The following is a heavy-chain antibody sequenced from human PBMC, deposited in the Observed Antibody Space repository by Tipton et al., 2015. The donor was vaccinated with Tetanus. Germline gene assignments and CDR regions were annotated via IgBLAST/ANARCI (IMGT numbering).Heavy chain of an antibody. D-gene: IGHD6-19*01. Sequence: SLRLSCVDYGFMLSSYSTTWVRQAPGKGLEWVSSIGFDDITYYADSVKVRFTISRDNARNSLYLQMNSLRAEDTAMYYCARWTTYGIGWYSDYWGHGTLVTVSS. V-gene: IGHV3-23*01. CDR3: ARWTTYGIGWYSDY. CDR2: IGFDDIT. CDR1: GFMLSSYS. J-gene: IGHJ4*01.